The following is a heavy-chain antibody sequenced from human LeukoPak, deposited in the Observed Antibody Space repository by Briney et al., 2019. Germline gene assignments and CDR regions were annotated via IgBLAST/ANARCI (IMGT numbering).Heavy chain of an antibody. V-gene: IGHV3-48*03. D-gene: IGHD5-18*01. CDR2: ISSSGSTV. CDR1: GFTFSSYE. Sequence: PGGSLRLSCAASGFTFSSYEMNWVRQAPGKGLEWVSYISSSGSTVYYVDSVKGRFTISRDNAKNSLYLQMNSLRAEDTAVYYCAKDTASSWWYFDLWGRGTLVTVSS. CDR3: AKDTASSWWYFDL. J-gene: IGHJ2*01.